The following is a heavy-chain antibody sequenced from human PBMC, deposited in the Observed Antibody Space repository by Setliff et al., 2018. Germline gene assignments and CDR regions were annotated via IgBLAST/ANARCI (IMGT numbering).Heavy chain of an antibody. D-gene: IGHD3-3*01. V-gene: IGHV1-24*01. J-gene: IGHJ5*02. Sequence: ASVKVSCKVSGYTLTELSMHWVRQAPGKGLEWMGGFDPEDGETIYAQKFQGRVTITRNTSISTAYMELSSLRSEDTAVYYCARGRRGNYDFWSGYSNWFDPWGQGTLVTVSS. CDR3: ARGRRGNYDFWSGYSNWFDP. CDR1: GYTLTELS. CDR2: FDPEDGET.